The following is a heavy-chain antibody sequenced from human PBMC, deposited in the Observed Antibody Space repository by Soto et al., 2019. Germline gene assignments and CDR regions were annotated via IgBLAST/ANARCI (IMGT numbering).Heavy chain of an antibody. D-gene: IGHD5-18*01. CDR3: ATADTTVDTAMVQLNTYY. Sequence: QVQLVQSGAEVKKPGSSVKVSCKASGGTFSSYAISWVRQAPGQALEWMGGIIPIFGTANYAQKFQGRVTITADESTRTAYMEMSSLRSEDMAVYYCATADTTVDTAMVQLNTYYWGQGTLVTVSS. V-gene: IGHV1-69*12. CDR1: GGTFSSYA. J-gene: IGHJ4*02. CDR2: IIPIFGTA.